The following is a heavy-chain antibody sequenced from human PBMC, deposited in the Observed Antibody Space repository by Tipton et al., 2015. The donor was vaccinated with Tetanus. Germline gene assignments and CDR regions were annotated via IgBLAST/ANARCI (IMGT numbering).Heavy chain of an antibody. CDR3: ASYNIPYYFDY. Sequence: TLSLTCTVSGDSVRSGSYYWSWIRQPPGKELEWIGYIDYSGSTNYNPSLKSRLIISADTSKNQFSLRLSSVTAADTAVYYCASYNIPYYFDYWGQGKQVTVSS. CDR2: IDYSGST. CDR1: GDSVRSGSYY. D-gene: IGHD2-2*02. V-gene: IGHV4-61*01. J-gene: IGHJ4*02.